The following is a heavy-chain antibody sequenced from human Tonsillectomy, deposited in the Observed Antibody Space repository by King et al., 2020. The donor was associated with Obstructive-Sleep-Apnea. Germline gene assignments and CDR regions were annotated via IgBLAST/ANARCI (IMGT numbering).Heavy chain of an antibody. V-gene: IGHV1-2*02. D-gene: IGHD6-13*01. CDR1: GYTFTDYY. Sequence: QLVQSGAEVKKPGASVKVSCKASGYTFTDYYIHWVRQAPGQGLEWMGWINPNSGGTHYARKFQGRVTMTRDASISTTYMELNRLRSDDTAVYYCARVYSSRWREEGLDHRGQGTLGTVSP. CDR3: ARVYSSRWREEGLDH. CDR2: INPNSGGT. J-gene: IGHJ4*02.